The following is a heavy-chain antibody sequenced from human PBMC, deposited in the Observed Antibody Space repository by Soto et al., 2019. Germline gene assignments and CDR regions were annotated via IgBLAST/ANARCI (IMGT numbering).Heavy chain of an antibody. V-gene: IGHV3-7*01. J-gene: IGHJ6*02. D-gene: IGHD6-13*01. Sequence: GGSLRLSCAASGFTFSSYWMSWVRQAPGKGLEWVANIKQDGSEKYYVDSVKGRFTISRDNAKSSLYLQMNSLRAEDTAVYYCARDKRTAAGYPGHQYGYYYGMDVWGQGTTVTVSS. CDR1: GFTFSSYW. CDR2: IKQDGSEK. CDR3: ARDKRTAAGYPGHQYGYYYGMDV.